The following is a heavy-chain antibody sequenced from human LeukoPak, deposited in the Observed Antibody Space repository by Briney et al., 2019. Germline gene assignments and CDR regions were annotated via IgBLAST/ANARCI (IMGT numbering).Heavy chain of an antibody. CDR2: ISYIGST. Sequence: SETLSLTCAVSDDSFSSHYWTWIRQPPGKGLEGIGYISYIGSTNYNPSLKSRVTISIDTSKNQFSLKLSSVTAADTAVYYCARDLVTVTKGFDIWGQGTMVSVSS. J-gene: IGHJ3*02. CDR3: ARDLVTVTKGFDI. D-gene: IGHD4-17*01. CDR1: DDSFSSHY. V-gene: IGHV4-59*11.